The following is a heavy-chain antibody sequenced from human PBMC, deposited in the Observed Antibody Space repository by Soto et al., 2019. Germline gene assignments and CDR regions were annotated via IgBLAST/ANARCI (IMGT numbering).Heavy chain of an antibody. CDR1: GFTFSSYG. D-gene: IGHD6-13*01. CDR3: ARVQSARIAAVNGTVSKRYYGTDV. V-gene: IGHV3-33*01. CDR2: IWYDGSNK. Sequence: GGSLRLSCAASGFTFSSYGMHWVRQAPGKGLEWVAVIWYDGSNKYYADSVKGRFTISRDNSKNTLYLQMNSLRAEDTAVYYCARVQSARIAAVNGTVSKRYYGTDVWGQGTTVTVSS. J-gene: IGHJ6*02.